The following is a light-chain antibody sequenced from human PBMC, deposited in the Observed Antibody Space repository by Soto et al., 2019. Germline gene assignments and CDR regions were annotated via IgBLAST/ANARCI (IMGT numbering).Light chain of an antibody. Sequence: QAVVTQPRSVSGSPGQSVTISCTGSSSDIGSFNFVSWYQQYPGKAPKLLIYDVTRRPSGIPDRISGSKSGNTASLTISGLQSEDEADYYCCSYAGSFNWLFGGGTQLTVL. CDR2: DVT. CDR1: SSDIGSFNF. V-gene: IGLV2-11*01. J-gene: IGLJ2*01. CDR3: CSYAGSFNWL.